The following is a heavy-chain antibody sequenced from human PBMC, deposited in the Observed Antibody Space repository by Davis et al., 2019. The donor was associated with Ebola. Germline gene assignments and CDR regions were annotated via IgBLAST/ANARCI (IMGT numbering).Heavy chain of an antibody. CDR2: IWYDGSNK. V-gene: IGHV3-33*01. CDR1: GFTFSSYG. D-gene: IGHD5-18*01. J-gene: IGHJ4*02. Sequence: GESLKISCAASGFTFSSYGMHWVRQAPGKGLEWVAFIWYDGSNKYYADSVKGRFTISRDNSKNTLYLQMNSLRAEDTAVYYCARINSYGDFDYWGQGTLVTVSS. CDR3: ARINSYGDFDY.